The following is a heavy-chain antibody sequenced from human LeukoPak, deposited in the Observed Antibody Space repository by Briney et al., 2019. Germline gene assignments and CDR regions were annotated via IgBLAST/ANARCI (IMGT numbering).Heavy chain of an antibody. D-gene: IGHD3-10*02. Sequence: SETLSLTCTVSGGSISSYYWSWIRQPPGKGLEWIGYIYTSGSTNYNPSLKSRVTISVDTSKNQFSLKLSSVTAADTAVYYCARAGYYYVQGYFDYWGQGTLVTVSS. CDR1: GGSISSYY. CDR2: IYTSGST. J-gene: IGHJ4*02. CDR3: ARAGYYYVQGYFDY. V-gene: IGHV4-4*08.